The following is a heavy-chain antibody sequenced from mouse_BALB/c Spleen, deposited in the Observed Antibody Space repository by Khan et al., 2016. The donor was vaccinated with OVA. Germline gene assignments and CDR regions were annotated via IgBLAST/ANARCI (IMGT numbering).Heavy chain of an antibody. CDR3: GTLYGTPFPN. D-gene: IGHD2-1*01. CDR1: GFNIKDTY. V-gene: IGHV14-3*02. CDR2: IDPSNGDT. Sequence: EVQLQESGAELVRPGASVQLSCTASGFNIKDTYMHWVKQRPGQDLKWIGRIDPSNGDTKYDPKFQDKATISTDTSSNTAYLQLSSLTSEDTAVYTVGTLYGTPFPNGGQGTLVTVSA. J-gene: IGHJ3*01.